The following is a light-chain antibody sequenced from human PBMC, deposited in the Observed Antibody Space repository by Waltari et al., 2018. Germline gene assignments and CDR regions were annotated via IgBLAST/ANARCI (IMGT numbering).Light chain of an antibody. J-gene: IGKJ4*01. CDR1: QSLLYTDGNTY. V-gene: IGKV2-29*02. CDR2: RVS. CDR3: MQALQTPLT. Sequence: DIVMTQTPLSLPVTPGEPASISCRSSQSLLYTDGNTYLYWYLQKPGQPPRLLISRVSNRFSGGPDRFSGSGSGTDFTLKISRVEAEDVGVYYCMQALQTPLTFGGGTKVEIK.